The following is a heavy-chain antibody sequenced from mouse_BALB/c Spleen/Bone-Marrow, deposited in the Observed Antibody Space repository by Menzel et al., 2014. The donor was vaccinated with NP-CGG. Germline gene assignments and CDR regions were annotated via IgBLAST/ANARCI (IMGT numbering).Heavy chain of an antibody. Sequence: VQLQQSGAELAKPGASVKMSCKASGYTFTSYWMHWVKQRPGQGLEWIGYINPSNGYTEYNHKFKDESTLTADKSSSTAYMQRSSQTSEDSAVYYCARGKGYGYVWSAYWGQGTPVTVSS. CDR2: INPSNGYT. CDR3: ARGKGYGYVWSAY. CDR1: GYTFTSYW. D-gene: IGHD1-2*01. V-gene: IGHV1-7*01. J-gene: IGHJ3*01.